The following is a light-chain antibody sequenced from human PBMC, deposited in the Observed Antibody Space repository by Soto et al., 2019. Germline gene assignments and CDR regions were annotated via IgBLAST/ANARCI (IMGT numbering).Light chain of an antibody. V-gene: IGKV1-33*01. Sequence: DIQMTQSPSSLSASAGDRVIITCQASQDIRNHLNWYQQKPGKAPKLLIYDVSTLATGVPPKFSGGGSGTDFTLTISSLQHEDIATYYCQHYDDLVTFGGGTKVEIK. CDR1: QDIRNH. J-gene: IGKJ4*01. CDR3: QHYDDLVT. CDR2: DVS.